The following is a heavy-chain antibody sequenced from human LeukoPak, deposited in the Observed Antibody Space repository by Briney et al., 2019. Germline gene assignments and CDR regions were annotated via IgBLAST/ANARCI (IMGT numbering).Heavy chain of an antibody. D-gene: IGHD6-13*01. CDR2: INTSGST. CDR1: VGSTCSGSYY. CDR3: ARETREYSSGWYRAPPPFDY. V-gene: IGHV4-61*02. Sequence: SRTLSLTRTVSVGSTCSGSYYGSWIRHPAGKGLGWVGCINTSGSTTYNPSLKSRITISVDTSKNQISLKLSYVNAADTAVYYCARETREYSSGWYRAPPPFDYWGKGTLVTVSS. J-gene: IGHJ4*02.